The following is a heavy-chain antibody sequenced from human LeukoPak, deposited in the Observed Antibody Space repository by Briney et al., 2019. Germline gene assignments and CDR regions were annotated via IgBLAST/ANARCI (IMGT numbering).Heavy chain of an antibody. J-gene: IGHJ5*02. CDR2: ISGSGGST. D-gene: IGHD6-6*01. CDR1: GFTFSSYA. CDR3: TPHSTSSNWFDP. Sequence: GGSLRLSCAASGFTFSSYAMSWVRQAPGKGLEWVSAISGSGGSTYYADSVKGRFTISRDNSKNTLYLQMNSLRAEDTATYYCTPHSTSSNWFDPWGQGTLVTVSS. V-gene: IGHV3-23*01.